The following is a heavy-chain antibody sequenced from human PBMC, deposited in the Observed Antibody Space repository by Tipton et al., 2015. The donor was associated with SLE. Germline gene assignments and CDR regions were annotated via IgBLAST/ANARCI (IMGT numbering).Heavy chain of an antibody. J-gene: IGHJ4*02. D-gene: IGHD6-13*01. CDR2: IHHSGRT. V-gene: IGHV4-39*07. CDR3: ARRWDTSTWDY. CDR1: GGSISSSSYY. Sequence: TLSLTCTVSGGSISSSSYYWGWVRQPPGKGLEWIANIHHSGRTYYNPSLKSRVTISMDTSKNQFSLKLSSVTAADTAFYYCARRWDTSTWDYWGQGTLVSVSS.